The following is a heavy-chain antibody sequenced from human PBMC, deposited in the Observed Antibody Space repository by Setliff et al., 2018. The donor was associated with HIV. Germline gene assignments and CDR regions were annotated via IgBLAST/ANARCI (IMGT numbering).Heavy chain of an antibody. CDR2: INPNSGAT. J-gene: IGHJ4*02. CDR3: AREERYYDGKGALDY. Sequence: ASVKVSCKASGYTFTDYFVHWVRQAPGQGLEWMGWINPNSGATNYVQDFQGRVTMTRDTSINTVYMELTSLRSDDTAIYYCAREERYYDGKGALDYWGQGMLVTVS. D-gene: IGHD3-22*01. V-gene: IGHV1-2*02. CDR1: GYTFTDYF.